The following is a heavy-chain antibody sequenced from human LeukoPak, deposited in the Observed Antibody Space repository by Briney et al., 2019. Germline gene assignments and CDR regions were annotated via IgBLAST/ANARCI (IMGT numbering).Heavy chain of an antibody. CDR2: INHRGTT. CDR3: ARGGNRFGGFYFDY. D-gene: IGHD3-10*01. V-gene: IGHV4-31*03. J-gene: IGHJ4*02. Sequence: SETLSLTCTVSGDSMRTSDHYWAWIRQHTGKGPETIDFINHRGTTNHNPSLKNRVAISVDASKNQFSLRLSSMTAADTAVYFCARGGNRFGGFYFDYWGQGILVTVSS. CDR1: GDSMRTSDHY.